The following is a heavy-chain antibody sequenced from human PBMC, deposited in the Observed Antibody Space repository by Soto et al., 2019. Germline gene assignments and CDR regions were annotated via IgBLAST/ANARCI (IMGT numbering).Heavy chain of an antibody. CDR3: ARGGRWLDFHS. CDR1: AFDFGGSW. V-gene: IGHV3-7*01. Sequence: DVQLVESGGGLVQPGESLRLSCAPSAFDFGGSWMSWVRQAPGKGLEWVANIMPDGNKKYYVDSVKGRFTISRDNTKNSLVLQMNSLRAEDTAVYYCARGGRWLDFHSWGQGTLVTVSS. J-gene: IGHJ4*02. CDR2: IMPDGNKK. D-gene: IGHD6-19*01.